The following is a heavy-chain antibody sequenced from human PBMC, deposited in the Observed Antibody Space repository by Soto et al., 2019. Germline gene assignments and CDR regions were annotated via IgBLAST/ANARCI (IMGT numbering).Heavy chain of an antibody. J-gene: IGHJ5*02. D-gene: IGHD5-12*01. CDR2: IWYDGSNK. CDR1: GFTFSSYG. Sequence: GGSLRLSCAASGFTFSSYGMHWVRQAPGKGLEWVAVIWYDGSNKYYADSVKGRFTISRDNSKNTLYLQMNSLRAEDTAVYYRARARLDGYNSFYWFDPWGQGTLVTVSS. CDR3: ARARLDGYNSFYWFDP. V-gene: IGHV3-33*01.